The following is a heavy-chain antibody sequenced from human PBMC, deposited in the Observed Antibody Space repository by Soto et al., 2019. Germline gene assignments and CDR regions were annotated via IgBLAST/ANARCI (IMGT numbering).Heavy chain of an antibody. CDR3: AKDDSISWSVYYYYGMDV. J-gene: IGHJ6*02. CDR1: GFTFSSYA. Sequence: EVQLLESGGGLVQPGGSLRLSCAASGFTFSSYAMSWVRQAPGKGLEWVSAISGSGGSTYYADSVKGRFTISRDNSKNTLYLQMNRLRAEDTAVYYCAKDDSISWSVYYYYGMDVWGQGTTVTVSS. V-gene: IGHV3-23*01. CDR2: ISGSGGST. D-gene: IGHD6-13*01.